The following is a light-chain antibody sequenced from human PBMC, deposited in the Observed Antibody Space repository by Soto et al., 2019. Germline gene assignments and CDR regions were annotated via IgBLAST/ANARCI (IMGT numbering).Light chain of an antibody. Sequence: SVLTQPPSASRSPGQSVTISCAGSSSDIGASNSVSWYQQHPGKAPKLLISEVTKRPSWVPDRFSGSKSGNTASLTVSGLQADDEADYYCCSKAGSNKHVVFGGGTQLTVL. V-gene: IGLV2-8*01. J-gene: IGLJ2*01. CDR2: EVT. CDR3: CSKAGSNKHVV. CDR1: SSDIGASNS.